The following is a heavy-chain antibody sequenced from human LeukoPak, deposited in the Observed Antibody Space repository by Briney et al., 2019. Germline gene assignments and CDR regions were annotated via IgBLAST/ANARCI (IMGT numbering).Heavy chain of an antibody. V-gene: IGHV3-53*01. CDR1: GFTVSDNY. Sequence: GGSLRLSCAASGFTVSDNYMTWVRQAPGKGLEWVSSIYSAGATHYAESVKGRFTISRDNSKNTLYLQMNSLRAEDTAVYYCARGDCTNGVCYTGGFDYWGQGTLVTVSS. D-gene: IGHD2-8*01. J-gene: IGHJ4*02. CDR2: IYSAGAT. CDR3: ARGDCTNGVCYTGGFDY.